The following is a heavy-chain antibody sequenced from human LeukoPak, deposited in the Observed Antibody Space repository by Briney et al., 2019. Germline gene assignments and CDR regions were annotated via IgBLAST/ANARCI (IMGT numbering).Heavy chain of an antibody. J-gene: IGHJ3*02. CDR3: TGPMIVVVTDAFDT. D-gene: IGHD3-22*01. CDR2: IKSKTDGGTT. V-gene: IGHV3-15*01. CDR1: GFTFSNAW. Sequence: SGGSLRLSCAASGFTFSNAWMSWVRQAPGKGLEWVGRIKSKTDGGTTDYAAPVKGRFTISRDDSKNTLYLQMNSLKTEDTAVYYCTGPMIVVVTDAFDTWGQGTMVTVSS.